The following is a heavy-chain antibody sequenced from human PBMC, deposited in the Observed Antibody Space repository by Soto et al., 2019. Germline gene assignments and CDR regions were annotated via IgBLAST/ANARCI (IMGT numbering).Heavy chain of an antibody. CDR2: ISPSGGA. V-gene: IGHV1-46*01. Sequence: QVQLVQSGAEVKKPGASVKVSCKASGYTFTNYYMHWVRQAPGQGLERMGIISPSGGATYAQDFQDRGTLTRDTSTSTAYMELTGLTSKDAAVYFCARDGSSDWLTWLDPWGQGTMVTVSS. CDR3: ARDGSSDWLTWLDP. CDR1: GYTFTNYY. J-gene: IGHJ5*02. D-gene: IGHD6-19*01.